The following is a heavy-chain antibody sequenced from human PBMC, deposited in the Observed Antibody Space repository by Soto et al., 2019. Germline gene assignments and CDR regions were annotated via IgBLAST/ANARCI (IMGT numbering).Heavy chain of an antibody. Sequence: ASVKVSCKASGYTFTSYGISWVRQAPGQGLEWMGWISAYNGNTNYAQKLQGRVTMTTDTSTSTAYMELRSLRSDDTAVYYCARHETIFGVVILDAFDIWGQGTMVTVSS. V-gene: IGHV1-18*01. D-gene: IGHD3-3*01. CDR1: GYTFTSYG. J-gene: IGHJ3*02. CDR3: ARHETIFGVVILDAFDI. CDR2: ISAYNGNT.